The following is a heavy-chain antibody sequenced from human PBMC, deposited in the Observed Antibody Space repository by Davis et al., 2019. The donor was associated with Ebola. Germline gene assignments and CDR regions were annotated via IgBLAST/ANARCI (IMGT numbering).Heavy chain of an antibody. Sequence: GESLKISCKGSGYSFTNYWIGWVRQMPWKGLEWMGIIYPGDSDTRYSPSFQGQVTISADKSISTAYLQWSSLKASDTAMYYCARRRVIHDLATNDYFDIWGQGTLVTVSS. D-gene: IGHD5-12*01. CDR1: GYSFTNYW. V-gene: IGHV5-51*01. CDR2: IYPGDSDT. CDR3: ARRRVIHDLATNDYFDI. J-gene: IGHJ4*02.